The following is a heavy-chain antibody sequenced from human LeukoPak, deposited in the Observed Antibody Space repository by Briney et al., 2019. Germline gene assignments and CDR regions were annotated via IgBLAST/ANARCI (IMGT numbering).Heavy chain of an antibody. J-gene: IGHJ4*02. Sequence: PGGSLRLSCAASGFTFSGSWMSWVRQAPGKGLEWAAIIKQDGSDKYYVDSVKGRFTISKDNAKNSLYLQMNSLRVEDTAVYYCARDPLGGALDYWGQGTLVTVSS. CDR3: ARDPLGGALDY. CDR1: GFTFSGSW. CDR2: IKQDGSDK. V-gene: IGHV3-7*01.